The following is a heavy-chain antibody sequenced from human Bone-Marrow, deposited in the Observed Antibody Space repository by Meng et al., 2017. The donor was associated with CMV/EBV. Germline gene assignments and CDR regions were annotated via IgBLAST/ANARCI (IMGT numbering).Heavy chain of an antibody. Sequence: LSLTCAASGFSLSSYSMNWVRQAPGKGLEWVSSISSSSSYIYYADSVKGRFTISRDNAKNSLYLQMNSLRAEDTAVYYCARGSGYQFDYWGQGTLVTVSS. CDR1: GFSLSSYS. J-gene: IGHJ4*02. CDR2: ISSSSSYI. D-gene: IGHD3-22*01. V-gene: IGHV3-21*01. CDR3: ARGSGYQFDY.